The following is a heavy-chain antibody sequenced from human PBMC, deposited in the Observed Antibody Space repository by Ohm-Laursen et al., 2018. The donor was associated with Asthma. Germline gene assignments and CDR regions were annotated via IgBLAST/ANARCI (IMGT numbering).Heavy chain of an antibody. CDR3: ASSPYYDILTGARNWFDP. J-gene: IGHJ5*02. D-gene: IGHD3-9*01. CDR1: GGSFSGYY. Sequence: GTLSLTWAVYGGSFSGYYWSWIRQPPGKGLEWIGEINHSGSTNYNPSLKSRVTISVDTSKNQFSLKLSSVTAADTAVYYCASSPYYDILTGARNWFDPRGQGTLVTVSS. V-gene: IGHV4-34*01. CDR2: INHSGST.